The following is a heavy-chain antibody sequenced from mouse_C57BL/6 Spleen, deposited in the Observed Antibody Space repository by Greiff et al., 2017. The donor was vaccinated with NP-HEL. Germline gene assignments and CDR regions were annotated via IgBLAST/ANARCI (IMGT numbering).Heavy chain of an antibody. V-gene: IGHV1-4*01. D-gene: IGHD2-5*01. J-gene: IGHJ2*01. CDR2: INPSSGYT. CDR3: ARSRSNYLDG. Sequence: VQLQQSGAELARPGASVKMSCKASGYTFTSYTMHWVKQRPGQGLEWIGYINPSSGYTKYNQKFKDKATLTADKSSSTAYMQLSSLTSEDSAVYSCARSRSNYLDGWGQGTTLTASS. CDR1: GYTFTSYT.